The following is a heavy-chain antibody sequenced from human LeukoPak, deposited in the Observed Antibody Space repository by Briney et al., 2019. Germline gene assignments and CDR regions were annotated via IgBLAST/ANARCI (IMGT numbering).Heavy chain of an antibody. Sequence: PGGSLRLSCAASGFTFSSYGMHWVRQAPGKGLEWVAVISYDGSNKYYADSVKGRFTISRDNSKNTLYLQMNSLRAEDTAVYYCAKGVVVAAHFDYWGQGTLVTVSS. CDR2: ISYDGSNK. J-gene: IGHJ4*02. V-gene: IGHV3-30*18. D-gene: IGHD2-15*01. CDR3: AKGVVVAAHFDY. CDR1: GFTFSSYG.